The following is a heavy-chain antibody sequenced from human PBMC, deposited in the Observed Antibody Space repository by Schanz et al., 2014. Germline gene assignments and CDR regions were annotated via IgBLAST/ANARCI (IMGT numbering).Heavy chain of an antibody. CDR2: IGTSGGT. Sequence: VQLVESGGGVVQPGRSLRLSCAASGFMFSSYGMHWVRQAPGKGLEWVSTIGTSGGTNYAESVKGRFTISRDNSKNTLYLQMNSLRVEDSAIYYCAKDISDTSGKDDYWGQGTLVTVSS. D-gene: IGHD3-22*01. V-gene: IGHV3-23*04. CDR1: GFMFSSYG. CDR3: AKDISDTSGKDDY. J-gene: IGHJ4*02.